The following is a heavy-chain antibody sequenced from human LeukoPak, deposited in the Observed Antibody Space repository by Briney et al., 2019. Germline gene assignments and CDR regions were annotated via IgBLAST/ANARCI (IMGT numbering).Heavy chain of an antibody. CDR3: AKEDLTYYYGSGSYPAFDY. D-gene: IGHD3-10*01. V-gene: IGHV3-30*02. CDR1: GFTFSSYG. Sequence: GGSLRLSCAASGFTFSSYGMHWVRQAPGKGLEWVAFIRYDGSNKYYADSVKGRFTISRDNSKNTLYLQMNSLRAEDTAVYYCAKEDLTYYYGSGSYPAFDYWGQGTLVTVSS. CDR2: IRYDGSNK. J-gene: IGHJ4*02.